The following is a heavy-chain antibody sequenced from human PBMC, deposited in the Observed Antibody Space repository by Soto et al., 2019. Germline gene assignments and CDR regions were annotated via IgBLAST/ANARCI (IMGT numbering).Heavy chain of an antibody. CDR3: ARLGASSCYSPVDV. D-gene: IGHD3-22*01. CDR1: GDNFASYG. V-gene: IGHV5-10-1*01. CDR2: IDPSDSYS. J-gene: IGHJ6*02. Sequence: EPQTLPNTVSGDNFASYGSRWSRQMTGNGLMWMGRIDPSDSYSNYRPSFQGPVNISADQSISTAYLQLSSLKALDHGLYYCARLGASSCYSPVDVWGQGTPVTVSS.